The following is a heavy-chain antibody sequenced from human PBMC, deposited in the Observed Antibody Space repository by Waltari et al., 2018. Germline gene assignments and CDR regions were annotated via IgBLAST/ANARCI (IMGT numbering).Heavy chain of an antibody. V-gene: IGHV1-3*03. J-gene: IGHJ3*02. CDR1: GYTFTSYA. CDR2: INAGNGNT. CDR3: ARAKAGSYGAFDI. Sequence: SGAEVKKPGASVKVSCKASGYTFTSYAMHWVRQAPGQRLEWMGWINAGNGNTKYSQEFQGRVTITRDTSASTAYMELSSLRSEDMAVYYCARAKAGSYGAFDIWGQGTMVTVSS. D-gene: IGHD1-26*01.